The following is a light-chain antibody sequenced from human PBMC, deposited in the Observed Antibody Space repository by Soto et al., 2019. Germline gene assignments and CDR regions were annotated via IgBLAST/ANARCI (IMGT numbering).Light chain of an antibody. J-gene: IGKJ1*01. CDR1: QSVGASY. CDR3: QQYGTSVWT. Sequence: EIVLTQSPASLSLSPGERATLSCRASQSVGASYLAWYQQKPGQAPRLLIYGASSRATGIPDRFSGSGSGTDFTLTISRLEPEDFAVYYCQQYGTSVWTFGQGTKVDIK. CDR2: GAS. V-gene: IGKV3-20*01.